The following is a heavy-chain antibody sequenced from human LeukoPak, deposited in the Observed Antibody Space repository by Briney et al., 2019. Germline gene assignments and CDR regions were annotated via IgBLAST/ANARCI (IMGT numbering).Heavy chain of an antibody. CDR2: ISYDGSNK. J-gene: IGHJ4*02. Sequence: GGSLRLSCAVSGFTFSSYVMHWVRQAPGKGLEWVAVISYDGSNKYYADSAKGRFTISRDNSKNTLFLQMNSLRADDTATYYCAKLAYDSSGYPCWGQGTLVTVSS. V-gene: IGHV3-30*18. CDR1: GFTFSSYV. CDR3: AKLAYDSSGYPC. D-gene: IGHD3-22*01.